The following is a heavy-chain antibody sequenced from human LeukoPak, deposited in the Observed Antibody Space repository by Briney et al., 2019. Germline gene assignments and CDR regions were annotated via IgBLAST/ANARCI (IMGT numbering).Heavy chain of an antibody. V-gene: IGHV1-46*02. CDR1: GYTCNGYY. CDR2: INLSGGST. J-gene: IGHJ4*02. Sequence: SVKVSCRVSGYTCNGYYMHWMRQPPGPGLERMGIINLSGGSTSYAQKFRGRVTMTRHTSTSTVYMELSSLRSEDTAVYYCARTAWSGYYYDYWGQGTLVTVSS. D-gene: IGHD3-22*01. CDR3: ARTAWSGYYYDY.